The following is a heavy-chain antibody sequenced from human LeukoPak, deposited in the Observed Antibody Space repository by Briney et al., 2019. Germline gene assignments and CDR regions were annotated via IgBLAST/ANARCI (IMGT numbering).Heavy chain of an antibody. CDR3: AKGAWSSRYYYDSSGCYYSFDY. D-gene: IGHD3-22*01. CDR2: ISGSGGST. Sequence: GASLRLSCAASGFTFSSYAMSWVRQAPGKGLEWVSAISGSGGSTYYADSVKGRLTISRENSKNTLYMQMNRLRAEDTAVYYCAKGAWSSRYYYDSSGCYYSFDYWGQVTLVTVSS. J-gene: IGHJ4*02. CDR1: GFTFSSYA. V-gene: IGHV3-23*01.